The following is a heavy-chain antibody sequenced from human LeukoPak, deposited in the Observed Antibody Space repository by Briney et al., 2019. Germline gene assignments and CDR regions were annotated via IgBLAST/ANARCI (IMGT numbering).Heavy chain of an antibody. D-gene: IGHD4-23*01. J-gene: IGHJ4*02. V-gene: IGHV3-53*01. CDR2: IYSGGST. Sequence: GGSLRLSCAASGFTFSNYWMSWVRQAPGKGLEWVSVIYSGGSTYYAGSVKGRFTISRDNSKNTLYLQMNSLRAEDTAVYYCARDYGGIDYWGQGTLVTVSS. CDR3: ARDYGGIDY. CDR1: GFTFSNYW.